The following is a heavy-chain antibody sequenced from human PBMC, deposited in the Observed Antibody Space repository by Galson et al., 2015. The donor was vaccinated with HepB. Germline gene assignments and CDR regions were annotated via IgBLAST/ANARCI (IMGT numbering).Heavy chain of an antibody. CDR2: TWSDGINN. CDR3: AKDAYRSSYYFDS. V-gene: IGHV3-33*06. J-gene: IGHJ4*02. D-gene: IGHD3-16*01. CDR1: GFTFSNSG. Sequence: SLRLSCAASGFTFSNSGMHWVRQAPGKGLERVAVTWSDGINNYYADSVKGRFTISRDNFKNTLYLQMNSLRAEDTAVYYCAKDAYRSSYYFDSWGQGTLVTVSS.